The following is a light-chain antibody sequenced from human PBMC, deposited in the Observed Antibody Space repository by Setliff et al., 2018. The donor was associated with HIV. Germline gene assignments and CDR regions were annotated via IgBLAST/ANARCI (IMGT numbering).Light chain of an antibody. J-gene: IGLJ1*01. Sequence: LTQPASVSGSPGQSITISCTGTSSDVGSYNLVSWYQQHPGKAPKLMIYGVSKRPSGVSNRFSGSKSGNTASLTISGLQAEDEADYYCCSYAGSITRYVFGTGTKVTVL. V-gene: IGLV2-23*02. CDR1: SSDVGSYNL. CDR3: CSYAGSITRYV. CDR2: GVS.